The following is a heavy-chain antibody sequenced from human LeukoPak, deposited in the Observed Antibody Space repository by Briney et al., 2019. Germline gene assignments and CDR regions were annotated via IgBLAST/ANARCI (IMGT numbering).Heavy chain of an antibody. Sequence: PGGSLRLSCAASGFTFSSYAMSWVRQAPGKGLEWVSAISGSGGSTYYADSVKGRFTTSRDNSKNTLYLQMNSLRAEDTAVYYCAKVPINYYDSSGYYYWFDPWGQGTLVTVSS. J-gene: IGHJ5*02. D-gene: IGHD3-22*01. V-gene: IGHV3-23*01. CDR2: ISGSGGST. CDR3: AKVPINYYDSSGYYYWFDP. CDR1: GFTFSSYA.